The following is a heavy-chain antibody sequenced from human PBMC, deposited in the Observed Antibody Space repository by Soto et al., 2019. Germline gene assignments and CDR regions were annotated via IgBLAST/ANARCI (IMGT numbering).Heavy chain of an antibody. CDR3: ATPYSSGWYGLYYGMDV. V-gene: IGHV1-24*01. CDR2: FDPEDGET. D-gene: IGHD6-19*01. CDR1: GYTLTELS. J-gene: IGHJ6*02. Sequence: ASVKVSGKVSGYTLTELSMHWVRQAPGKGLEWMGGFDPEDGETIYAQKFQGRVTMTEDTSTDTAYMELSSLRSEDTAVYYCATPYSSGWYGLYYGMDVWGQGTTVTVSS.